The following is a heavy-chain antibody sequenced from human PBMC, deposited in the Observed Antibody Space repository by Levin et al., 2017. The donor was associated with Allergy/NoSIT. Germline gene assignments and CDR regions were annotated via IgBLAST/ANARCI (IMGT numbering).Heavy chain of an antibody. CDR2: IYPGDSDT. CDR1: GYSFTSYW. V-gene: IGHV5-51*01. D-gene: IGHD6-19*01. CDR3: ARAGDSSHRYFDY. Sequence: GASVKVSCKSSGYSFTSYWIGWVRQMPGKGLEWVGIIYPGDSDTRYSPSFQGQVTISADKSISTAYLQWSSLKASDTAMYYCARAGDSSHRYFDYWGQGTLVSVSS. J-gene: IGHJ4*02.